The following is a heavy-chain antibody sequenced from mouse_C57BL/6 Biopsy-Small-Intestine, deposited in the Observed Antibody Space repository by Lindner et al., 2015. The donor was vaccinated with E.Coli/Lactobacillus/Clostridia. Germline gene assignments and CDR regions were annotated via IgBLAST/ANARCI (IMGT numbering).Heavy chain of an antibody. V-gene: IGHV1-18*01. CDR3: ARGFCTGVTCYLGNAFDF. Sequence: SVKVSCKASGYTLTGYYLHWVRQAPGQGLEWMGWINPKNGGTNYAQKFRGRVTMTRDTSISTAYMEVVRLTSDDTAVYYCARGFCTGVTCYLGNAFDFWGQGTMVTVSS. D-gene: IGHD1-1*01. J-gene: IGHJ3*01. CDR2: INPKNGGT. CDR1: GYTLTGYY.